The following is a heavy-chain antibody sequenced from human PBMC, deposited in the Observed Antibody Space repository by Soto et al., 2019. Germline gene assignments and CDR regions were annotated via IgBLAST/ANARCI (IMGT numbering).Heavy chain of an antibody. Sequence: QVQLQESGPGLVKPSETLSLTCSVSGGSISSSDYSWNWIRQPPGKGLEWVGYIYFGGKTSYNPSLKSRVTMSVDTSKNQFSLRLRSVTAADTAVYYCARERWELPLDIWRNGTMVTVSS. CDR2: IYFGGKT. CDR3: ARERWELPLDI. V-gene: IGHV4-30-4*01. D-gene: IGHD1-26*01. CDR1: GGSISSSDYS. J-gene: IGHJ3*02.